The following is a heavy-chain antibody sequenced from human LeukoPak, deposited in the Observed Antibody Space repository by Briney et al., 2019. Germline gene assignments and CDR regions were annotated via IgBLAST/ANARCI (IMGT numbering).Heavy chain of an antibody. CDR1: GFTFSSYS. Sequence: GGSLRLSCAASGFTFSSYSMNWVRQAPGKGLEWVSSISSSSSYIYYADSVKGRFTISRDNSKNTLYLQMNSLRAEDTAVYYCAREGTQVDAFDIWGQGTMVTVSS. CDR3: AREGTQVDAFDI. J-gene: IGHJ3*02. V-gene: IGHV3-21*01. CDR2: ISSSSSYI.